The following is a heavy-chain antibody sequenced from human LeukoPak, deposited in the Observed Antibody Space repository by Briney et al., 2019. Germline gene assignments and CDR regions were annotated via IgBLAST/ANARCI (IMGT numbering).Heavy chain of an antibody. CDR3: ARTRSVVPAAHAWFDP. D-gene: IGHD2-2*01. CDR1: GGTFISYA. CDR2: IIPIFGTA. J-gene: IGHJ5*02. V-gene: IGHV1-69*01. Sequence: GASVKVSCKASGGTFISYAISWVRQAPGQGLEWMGGIIPIFGTANYARKFQGRVTITADESTSTAYMELSSLRSEDTAVYYCARTRSVVPAAHAWFDPWGQGTLVTVSS.